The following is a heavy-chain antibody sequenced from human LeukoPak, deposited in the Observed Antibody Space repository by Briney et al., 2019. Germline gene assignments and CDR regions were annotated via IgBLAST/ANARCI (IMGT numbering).Heavy chain of an antibody. V-gene: IGHV4-39*07. Sequence: SETLSLTCTVSGGSISSSSYYWGWIRQPPGKGLEWIGSIYHSGSTYYNPSLKSRVTISVDTSKNQFSLKLSSVTAADTAVYYCARDPYSSIWYSHDDYWGQGTLITVSS. CDR2: IYHSGST. J-gene: IGHJ4*02. CDR1: GGSISSSSYY. CDR3: ARDPYSSIWYSHDDY. D-gene: IGHD6-13*01.